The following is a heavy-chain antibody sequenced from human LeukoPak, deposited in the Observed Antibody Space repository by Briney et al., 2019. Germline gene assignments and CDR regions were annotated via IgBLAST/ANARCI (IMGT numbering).Heavy chain of an antibody. CDR1: GGSISSGGYY. V-gene: IGHV4-31*03. Sequence: SETLSLTCTVSGGSISSGGYYWSWIRQHPGKGLEWIGYIYYSGSTYYNPSLKSRVTISVDTSKNQFSLKLSSVTAADTAVYYCARGRCSSTSCYRSTVKTYNWFDPWGQGTLVTVSS. J-gene: IGHJ5*02. CDR3: ARGRCSSTSCYRSTVKTYNWFDP. D-gene: IGHD2-2*02. CDR2: IYYSGST.